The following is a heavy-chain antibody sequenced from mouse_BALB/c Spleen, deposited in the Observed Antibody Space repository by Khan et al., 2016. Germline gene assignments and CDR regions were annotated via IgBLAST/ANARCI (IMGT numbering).Heavy chain of an antibody. CDR1: GFSLTSYG. V-gene: IGHV2-9*02. J-gene: IGHJ2*01. CDR3: GRLEDI. Sequence: QVQLKESGPGLVAPSQSLSITCTVSGFSLTSYGVHWVRQPPGKGLEWLGVIWAGGSTNYNSALMSRLSISKDNSKTQVFLQMNSLQTDDTAMYYGGRLEDIGGQGTTLTVSS. D-gene: IGHD1-3*01. CDR2: IWAGGST.